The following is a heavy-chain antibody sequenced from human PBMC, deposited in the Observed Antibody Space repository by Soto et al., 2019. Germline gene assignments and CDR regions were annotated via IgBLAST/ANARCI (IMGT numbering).Heavy chain of an antibody. J-gene: IGHJ2*01. V-gene: IGHV3-23*01. CDR1: GFTFSSYA. CDR2: ISGSGGST. Sequence: EVQLLESGGGLVQPGGSLRLSCAASGFTFSSYAMSWVRQAPGKGLEWVSAISGSGGSTYYADSVKGRFTISRDNSKKTLYLQMNSLRDEDTAVYYCADRLSWSGGSCYLYWYFDLWGRGTLVTVSS. CDR3: ADRLSWSGGSCYLYWYFDL. D-gene: IGHD2-15*01.